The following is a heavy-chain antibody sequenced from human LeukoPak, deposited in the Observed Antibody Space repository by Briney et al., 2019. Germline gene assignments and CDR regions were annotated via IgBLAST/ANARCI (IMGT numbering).Heavy chain of an antibody. CDR2: INAGNGNT. CDR3: ARDPSVAAAATGFFDL. J-gene: IGHJ2*01. CDR1: GYTFTSYA. V-gene: IGHV1-3*01. D-gene: IGHD3-9*01. Sequence: GASVKVSCKASGYTFTSYAMHWVRQAPGQRLEWMGWINAGNGNTKYSQKFQGRVTITRDTSASTAYMELSSLRSEDTAVYYCARDPSVAAAATGFFDLWGRGTLVTVSS.